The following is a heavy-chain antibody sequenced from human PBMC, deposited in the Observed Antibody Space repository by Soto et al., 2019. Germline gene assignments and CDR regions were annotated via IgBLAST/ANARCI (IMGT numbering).Heavy chain of an antibody. CDR2: ISGSGGST. D-gene: IGHD3-22*01. J-gene: IGHJ4*02. V-gene: IGHV3-23*01. Sequence: PGGSLRLSCAASGFTFSSYAMSWVRQAPGKGLEWVSAISGSGGSTYYADSVKGRFTISRDNAKNTLYLQMNSLRAEDTAVYYCAKVLSGSHGPFDYWGQGSLVTVSS. CDR3: AKVLSGSHGPFDY. CDR1: GFTFSSYA.